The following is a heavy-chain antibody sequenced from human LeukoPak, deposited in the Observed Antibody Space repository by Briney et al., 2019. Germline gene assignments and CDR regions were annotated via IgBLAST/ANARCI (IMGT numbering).Heavy chain of an antibody. J-gene: IGHJ4*02. CDR1: GFTFSSYA. Sequence: PGGSLRLSCAASGFTFSSYAMSWVRQAPGKGLEWVANIKLDGSEKNYVDSVKGRFTISRDNTKNSLYLQMNSLRAEDTAVSYCARDQYDTWSRRGNFDSWGQGTLVIVSS. V-gene: IGHV3-7*03. D-gene: IGHD3-3*01. CDR3: ARDQYDTWSRRGNFDS. CDR2: IKLDGSEK.